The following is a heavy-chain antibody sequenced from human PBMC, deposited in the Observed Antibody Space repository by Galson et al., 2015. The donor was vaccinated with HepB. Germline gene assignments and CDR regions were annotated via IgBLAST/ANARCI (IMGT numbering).Heavy chain of an antibody. D-gene: IGHD6-13*01. CDR2: ISRNSGSI. J-gene: IGHJ6*03. V-gene: IGHV3-9*01. CDR3: AKDLIAAANSSYYYYMDV. CDR1: GFTFDDYA. Sequence: SLRLSCAASGFTFDDYAMHWVRQAPGKGLEWVSGISRNSGSIDYADSVKGRFTISSDNAKNSLYLQMNSLRAEDTALYYCAKDLIAAANSSYYYYMDVWGKGTTVTVSS.